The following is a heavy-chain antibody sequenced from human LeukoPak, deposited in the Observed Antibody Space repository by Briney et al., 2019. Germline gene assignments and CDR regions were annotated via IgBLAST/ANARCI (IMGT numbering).Heavy chain of an antibody. CDR2: IYHSGST. J-gene: IGHJ4*02. CDR1: GGSISSGYYS. Sequence: TLSLTCTVSGGSISSGYYSWSWIRQPPGKGLEWIGYIYHSGSTYYNPSLKSRVTISVDRSKNQFSLKLSSVTAADTAIYYCARTYPYYFDYWGQGTLVTVSS. V-gene: IGHV4-30-2*01. CDR3: ARTYPYYFDY.